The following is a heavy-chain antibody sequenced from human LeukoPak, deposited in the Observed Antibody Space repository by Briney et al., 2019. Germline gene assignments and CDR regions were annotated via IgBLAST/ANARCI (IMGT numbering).Heavy chain of an antibody. CDR2: ISFDGSTK. Sequence: PGGSLRLSCAASGFTFSSYGMHWVRQAPGKGLEWVAVISFDGSTKYYADSVKGRFTISRDDSKNTLFLQMNSLRVEDTALYYCAKDSSHWSHFDSWGQGTLFTVSS. V-gene: IGHV3-30*18. CDR1: GFTFSSYG. J-gene: IGHJ4*02. D-gene: IGHD6-13*01. CDR3: AKDSSHWSHFDS.